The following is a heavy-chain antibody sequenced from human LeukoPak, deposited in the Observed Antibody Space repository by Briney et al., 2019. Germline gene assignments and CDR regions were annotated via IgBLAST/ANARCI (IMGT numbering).Heavy chain of an antibody. J-gene: IGHJ2*01. Sequence: GASVKVSCKASGGTFSSYAISWVRQAPGQGLEWMGGIIPIFGTANYAQKFQGRVTITADESTSTAYKELSSLRSEDTAVYYCARDSPPSIAVALSGFDLWGRGTLVTVSS. CDR1: GGTFSSYA. D-gene: IGHD6-19*01. V-gene: IGHV1-69*13. CDR2: IIPIFGTA. CDR3: ARDSPPSIAVALSGFDL.